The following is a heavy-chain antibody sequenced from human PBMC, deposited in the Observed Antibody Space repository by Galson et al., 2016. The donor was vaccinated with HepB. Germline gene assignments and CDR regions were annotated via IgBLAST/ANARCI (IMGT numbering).Heavy chain of an antibody. J-gene: IGHJ4*02. Sequence: SCKASGYTFTSYGMSWVRQAPGQGLKWMGWISGASGDTKYAQKVQGRVTMTTDTSTTTAYMELRSLRSDDTAVYYCARVVRGVILGAYDYWGQGTLVTVSS. V-gene: IGHV1-18*01. CDR2: ISGASGDT. CDR3: ARVVRGVILGAYDY. CDR1: GYTFTSYG. D-gene: IGHD3-10*02.